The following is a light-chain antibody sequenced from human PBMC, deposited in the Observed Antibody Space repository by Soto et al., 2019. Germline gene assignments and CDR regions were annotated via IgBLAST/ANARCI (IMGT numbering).Light chain of an antibody. CDR1: QDIAIY. V-gene: IGKV1-9*01. CDR2: AAS. J-gene: IGKJ4*01. CDR3: QQLRMYAST. Sequence: IQLTQSPSSLSASVGDRVTITCRASQDIAIYLPWYQQKPGEAPKLLIYAASTLYGGVPSRFSGSGSGTDFALTITSLQAEDFATYYCQQLRMYASTFGGGTKVEIK.